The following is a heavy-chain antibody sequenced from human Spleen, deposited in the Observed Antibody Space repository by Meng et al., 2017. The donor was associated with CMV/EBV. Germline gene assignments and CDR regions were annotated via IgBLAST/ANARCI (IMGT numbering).Heavy chain of an antibody. D-gene: IGHD6-13*01. J-gene: IGHJ6*02. CDR2: LSGSGGSA. CDR3: AKSSSSWTYYYYAMDV. CDR1: GFTFNNYA. Sequence: GESLKISCAASGFTFNNYAMNWVRQAPGKGLEWVSALSGSGGSAYYADSVKGRFTISRDNSKNTLYLQMNSLRADDTAVYYCAKSSSSWTYYYYAMDVWGRGTTVTVSS. V-gene: IGHV3-23*01.